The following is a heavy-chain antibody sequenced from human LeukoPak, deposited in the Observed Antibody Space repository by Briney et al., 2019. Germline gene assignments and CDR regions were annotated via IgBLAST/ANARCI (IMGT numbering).Heavy chain of an antibody. V-gene: IGHV3-7*01. CDR2: IKQDGSVK. CDR3: ARDEWAGTVAY. D-gene: IGHD6-19*01. CDR1: GFTFSNYA. J-gene: IGHJ4*02. Sequence: GGSLRLSCAASGFTFSNYAMSWVRQAPGKGLEWVANIKQDGSVKYYVDSVKGRFTISRDNAKNSLFLQMDSLRAEDTAVYYCARDEWAGTVAYWGQGTLVTVSS.